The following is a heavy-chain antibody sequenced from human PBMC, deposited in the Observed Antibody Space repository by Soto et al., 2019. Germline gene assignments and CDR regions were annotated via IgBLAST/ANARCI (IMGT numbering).Heavy chain of an antibody. V-gene: IGHV1-46*01. CDR3: ARDLAAADY. CDR1: GYIFINYY. CDR2: INPNGGST. D-gene: IGHD6-13*01. J-gene: IGHJ4*02. Sequence: QVHLVQSGAEVKKPGASVKVSCKESGYIFINYYIHWVRQAPGQGLEWIGIINPNGGSTNYAQKCRGRITMARDTSMSTVYMDLSSLRSDDTAVYYCARDLAAADYWGQGTLVTVYS.